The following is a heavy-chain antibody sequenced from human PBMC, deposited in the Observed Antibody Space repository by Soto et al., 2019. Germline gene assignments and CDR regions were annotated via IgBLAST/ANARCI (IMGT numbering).Heavy chain of an antibody. CDR3: AGLLWGSWKYAFDN. CDR1: GGPISSTTYY. CDR2: VPYSGST. Sequence: QLQLQASGPGLVKPSETLSLTFTVSGGPISSTTYYCAWIRQPPGKGREWIGSVPYSGSTYYYASLKSRVTISVDTSTRQFSLKLSSVPSADTAVYYCAGLLWGSWKYAFDNWGQGTLGTVSS. D-gene: IGHD6-13*01. J-gene: IGHJ4*02. V-gene: IGHV4-39*01.